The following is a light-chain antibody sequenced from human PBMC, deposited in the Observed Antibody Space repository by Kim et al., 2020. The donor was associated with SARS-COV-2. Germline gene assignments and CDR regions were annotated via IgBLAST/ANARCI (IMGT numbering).Light chain of an antibody. V-gene: IGLV3-1*01. CDR2: QDS. CDR1: KLGDKY. Sequence: VSPGPTATITCSGDKLGDKYACWYQQKPGQSPVLVLYQDSKRPSGIPERFSGSNSGNTATLTISGTQAMDEADYYCQAWDSSTVVFGGGTQLTVL. CDR3: QAWDSSTVV. J-gene: IGLJ2*01.